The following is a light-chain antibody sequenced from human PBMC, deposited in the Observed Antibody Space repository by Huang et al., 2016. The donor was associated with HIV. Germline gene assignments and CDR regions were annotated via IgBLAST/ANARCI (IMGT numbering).Light chain of an antibody. CDR1: DTIFTF. CDR3: AQILQNPRT. Sequence: DFQMTQSPSTLSASVGDRVTLTCRASDTIFTFLNWYQQKPGKAPKLLINHSSTSHTGVPSRFSGSGSGTDFSLTISDLQPEDFATYYCAQILQNPRTFGQGTRVEVK. J-gene: IGKJ1*01. CDR2: HSS. V-gene: IGKV1-39*01.